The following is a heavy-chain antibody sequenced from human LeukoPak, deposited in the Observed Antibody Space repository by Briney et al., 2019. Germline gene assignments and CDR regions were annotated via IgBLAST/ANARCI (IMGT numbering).Heavy chain of an antibody. CDR3: AHFKGGSFDF. CDR2: IYYSGST. Sequence: SETLSLTCTVSGGSISSSSFYWGWIRQPPGKGLEWIGSIYYSGSTYYNPSLKSQVTISVDTSKNQFSLKLTSVTAADTAVYYCAHFKGGSFDFWGQGTMVTVSS. J-gene: IGHJ3*01. V-gene: IGHV4-39*01. D-gene: IGHD1-26*01. CDR1: GGSISSSSFY.